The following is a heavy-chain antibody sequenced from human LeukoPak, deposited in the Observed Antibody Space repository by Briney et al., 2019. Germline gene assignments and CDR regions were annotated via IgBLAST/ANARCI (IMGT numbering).Heavy chain of an antibody. Sequence: SETLSLTCTVSGGSITSGDHYWSWIRQPPGKGLEWIGYVWHGGSDYYNPSLKSRVTISIDTSKNRFSLKLTSVTAADTAVYFCARASSDYSLSWLDPWGQGTLVTVSS. CDR1: GGSITSGDHY. V-gene: IGHV4-30-2*01. CDR3: ARASSDYSLSWLDP. J-gene: IGHJ5*02. CDR2: VWHGGSD. D-gene: IGHD3-22*01.